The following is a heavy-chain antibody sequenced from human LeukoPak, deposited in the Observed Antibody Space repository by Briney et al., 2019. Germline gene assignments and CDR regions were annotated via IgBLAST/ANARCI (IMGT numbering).Heavy chain of an antibody. V-gene: IGHV3-21*01. J-gene: IGHJ3*02. CDR2: ISSSSSYI. CDR3: ARDMADIVVVPAAPGPLAFDI. Sequence: PGRSLRLSCVASGFTFNSYGMHWVRQAPGKGLEWVSSISSSSSYIYYADSVKGRFTISRDNAKNSLYLQMNSLRAEDTAVYYCARDMADIVVVPAAPGPLAFDIWGQGTMVTVSS. D-gene: IGHD2-2*01. CDR1: GFTFNSYG.